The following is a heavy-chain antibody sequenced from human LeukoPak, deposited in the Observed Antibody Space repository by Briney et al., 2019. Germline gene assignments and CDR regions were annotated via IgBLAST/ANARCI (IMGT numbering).Heavy chain of an antibody. CDR2: IILIFGTA. D-gene: IGHD3-22*01. Sequence: ASVKVSCKASGGTFSSYAISWVRQAPGQGLEWMGVIILIFGTANYAQKFQGRVTITTDESTSTAYIELSSLRSEDTAVYYCARSTLTYYDSSGYYFDYWGQGTLVTVSS. CDR3: ARSTLTYYDSSGYYFDY. V-gene: IGHV1-69*05. CDR1: GGTFSSYA. J-gene: IGHJ4*02.